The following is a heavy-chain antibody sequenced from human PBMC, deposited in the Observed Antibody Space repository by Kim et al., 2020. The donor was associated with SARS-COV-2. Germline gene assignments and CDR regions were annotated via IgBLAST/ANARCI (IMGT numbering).Heavy chain of an antibody. Sequence: SETLSLTCTVSGGSISSNTYYWGWIRQSPGKGLEWIASISYSGTTWYNPSLKTRVTIAVDTSKNQFSLELISVTAADTAVYYCERSISVTRGWFDPWGQGTLVTVSS. CDR1: GGSISSNTYY. V-gene: IGHV4-39*01. CDR2: ISYSGTT. J-gene: IGHJ5*01. CDR3: ERSISVTRGWFDP. D-gene: IGHD4-17*01.